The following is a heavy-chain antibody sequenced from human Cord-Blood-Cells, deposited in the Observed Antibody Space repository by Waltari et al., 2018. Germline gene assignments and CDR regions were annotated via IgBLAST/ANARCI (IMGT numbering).Heavy chain of an antibody. CDR3: ARYGYSYGFRTNWFDP. D-gene: IGHD5-18*01. Sequence: QVQLQQWGAGLLKPSETLSLTCAVYGGSFSGYYWSWIRQPPGKGLEWIGEINHSGSTNYNPSLKSRVTISVDTSKNQFSLKLSSVTAADTAVYYCARYGYSYGFRTNWFDPWGQGTLVTVSS. CDR1: GGSFSGYY. J-gene: IGHJ5*02. V-gene: IGHV4-34*01. CDR2: INHSGST.